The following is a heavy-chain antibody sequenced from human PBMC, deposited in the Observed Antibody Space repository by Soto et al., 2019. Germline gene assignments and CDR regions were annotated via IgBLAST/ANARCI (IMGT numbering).Heavy chain of an antibody. D-gene: IGHD3-16*01. J-gene: IGHJ6*02. CDR1: GGSISSYY. CDR3: ARAQGVYGMDV. CDR2: IYYSGST. V-gene: IGHV4-59*01. Sequence: ASETLSLTCTVSGGSISSYYWSWIRQPPGKGLEWIGYIYYSGSTNYNPSLKSRVTISVDTSKNQFSLKLSSVTAADTAVYYCARAQGVYGMDVWGQGTTVTVS.